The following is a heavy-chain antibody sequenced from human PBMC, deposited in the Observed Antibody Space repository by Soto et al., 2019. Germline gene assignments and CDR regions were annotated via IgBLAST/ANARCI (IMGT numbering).Heavy chain of an antibody. Sequence: EVQLVESGGGLGKPGGSLRLSCAGSGFTFSTYDMNWIRKAPGKGLEWVSSIGGSTSYIDYADSVKGRFTISRDNAKNSQYLQMNSLRAEDTAVYYCARGWRVGAPGKFYYGLDVWGQGTTVTVSS. J-gene: IGHJ6*02. CDR1: GFTFSTYD. CDR2: IGGSTSYI. CDR3: ARGWRVGAPGKFYYGLDV. D-gene: IGHD1-26*01. V-gene: IGHV3-21*02.